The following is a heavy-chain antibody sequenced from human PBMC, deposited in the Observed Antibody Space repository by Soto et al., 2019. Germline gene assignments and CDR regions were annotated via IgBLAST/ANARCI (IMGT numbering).Heavy chain of an antibody. CDR3: ARVIVGAVAGFSLEYNGMDV. J-gene: IGHJ6*02. CDR2: MNQSGST. CDR1: DGSFRGFY. D-gene: IGHD6-19*01. Sequence: SETLSLTCAVYDGSFRGFYWSWIRQPPGKGLEWIGEMNQSGSTNYNPSLKSRVTISVDTSRSQFSLKLSSVTAADTAAYYCARVIVGAVAGFSLEYNGMDVWGQGTTVTVSS. V-gene: IGHV4-34*01.